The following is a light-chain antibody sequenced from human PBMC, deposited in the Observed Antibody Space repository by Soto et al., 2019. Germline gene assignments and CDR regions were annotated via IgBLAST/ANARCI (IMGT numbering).Light chain of an antibody. CDR1: SSDVGGYNY. J-gene: IGLJ1*01. CDR3: SSYAGSNNPLYV. V-gene: IGLV2-8*01. CDR2: EVS. Sequence: QSVLTQPPSSSGSPGQSVTISCTGTSSDVGGYNYVSWYQQHPGKAPKLMIYEVSKRPSGVPDRFSGSKSGNTASLTVSVLQAEDEADYYCSSYAGSNNPLYVFGTGTKVTVL.